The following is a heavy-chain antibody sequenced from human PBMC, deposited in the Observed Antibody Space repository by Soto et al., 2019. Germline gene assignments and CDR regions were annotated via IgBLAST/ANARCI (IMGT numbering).Heavy chain of an antibody. J-gene: IGHJ5*02. Sequence: QITLKESGPTLVKPTQTLTLTCTFSGFSLNSSGLGVAWIRQPPGKALECLALVYWSDEKRYSPTLKNRLTITKDTSKTEVVLTMTNIDPLDTATYYCAHKEYYFAPGAYYNVRWFDPWGQGILVTVSS. CDR2: VYWSDEK. CDR3: AHKEYYFAPGAYYNVRWFDP. CDR1: GFSLNSSGLG. V-gene: IGHV2-5*01. D-gene: IGHD3-10*01.